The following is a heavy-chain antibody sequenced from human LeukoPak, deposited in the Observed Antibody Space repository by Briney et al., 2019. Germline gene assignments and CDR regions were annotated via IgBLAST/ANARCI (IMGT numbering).Heavy chain of an antibody. CDR3: ARVIEGYSSSWYFSYYYYYMDV. Sequence: ASVKVSCKASGYTFTSYGISWVRQAPGQGLEWMGWISAYNGNTNYAQKLQGRVTMTTDTSTSTAYMELSSLRSEDTAVYYCARVIEGYSSSWYFSYYYYYMDVWGKGTTVTISS. J-gene: IGHJ6*03. CDR1: GYTFTSYG. V-gene: IGHV1-18*01. D-gene: IGHD6-13*01. CDR2: ISAYNGNT.